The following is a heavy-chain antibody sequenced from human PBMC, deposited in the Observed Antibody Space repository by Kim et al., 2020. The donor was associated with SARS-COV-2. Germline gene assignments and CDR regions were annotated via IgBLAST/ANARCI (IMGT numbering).Heavy chain of an antibody. CDR1: GGSISSYY. Sequence: SETLSLTCTVSGGSISSYYWSWIRQPPGKGLEWIGYIYYSGSTNYNPSLKSRVTISVDTSKNQFSLKLSSVTAADTAVYYCARLSGFLTGYPSDWYFDLWGRGTLVTVSS. V-gene: IGHV4-59*08. CDR2: IYYSGST. D-gene: IGHD3-9*01. J-gene: IGHJ2*01. CDR3: ARLSGFLTGYPSDWYFDL.